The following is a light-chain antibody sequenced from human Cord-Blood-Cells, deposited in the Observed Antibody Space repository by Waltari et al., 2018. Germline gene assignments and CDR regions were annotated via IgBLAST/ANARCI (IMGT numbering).Light chain of an antibody. J-gene: IGLJ3*02. CDR1: SSDVGGYNI. V-gene: IGLV2-23*01. CDR2: EDS. Sequence: QSALTQPASVSGSPGQSITISCTGTSSDVGGYNIVSWYQQHPGKAPKLMIYEDSKRPSGVSNRCSSSKSGSTTSLTISGLQADEEADYYCCSYAGSSIWVFGAGTKLTVL. CDR3: CSYAGSSIWV.